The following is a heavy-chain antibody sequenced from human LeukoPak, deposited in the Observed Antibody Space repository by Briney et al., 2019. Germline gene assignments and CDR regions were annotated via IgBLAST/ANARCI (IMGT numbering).Heavy chain of an antibody. D-gene: IGHD2-8*02. Sequence: GESLKISCKGSGYTFTRYWIGWVRQMPGKGLEWMGSIYPGDSDTRYSPSLEGQVTISADKSISTAYLQWSSLKASDTAMYYCARQDGTGEYYFDYWGQGTLVTVSS. V-gene: IGHV5-51*01. CDR1: GYTFTRYW. CDR2: IYPGDSDT. CDR3: ARQDGTGEYYFDY. J-gene: IGHJ4*02.